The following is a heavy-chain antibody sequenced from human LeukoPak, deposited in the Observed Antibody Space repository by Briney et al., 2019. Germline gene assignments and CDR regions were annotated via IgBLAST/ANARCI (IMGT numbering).Heavy chain of an antibody. V-gene: IGHV4-39*01. CDR1: GGSISSSTHY. J-gene: IGHJ4*02. Sequence: SETLSLTCTVSGGSISSSTHYWGWIRQPPGKGLEWIGSIYYSGSTYYNPSLKSRVSISVDTSKNQFSLNLTSVTAADTAVYYCARPNSSGYPYYFDYWGQGTLVTVSS. CDR2: IYYSGST. D-gene: IGHD3-22*01. CDR3: ARPNSSGYPYYFDY.